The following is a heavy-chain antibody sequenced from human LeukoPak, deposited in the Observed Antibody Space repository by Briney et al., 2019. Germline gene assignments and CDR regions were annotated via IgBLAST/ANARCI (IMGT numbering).Heavy chain of an antibody. CDR3: AKGGGLRYCSSTSCLYYFDY. V-gene: IGHV3-21*01. CDR2: ISSSSSYI. CDR1: GFTFSSYS. J-gene: IGHJ4*02. Sequence: GGSLRLSCAASGFTFSSYSMNWVRQAPGKGLEWVSSISSSSSYIYYADSVKGRFTISRDNAKNSLYLQMNSLRAEDTAVYYCAKGGGLRYCSSTSCLYYFDYWGQGTLVTVSS. D-gene: IGHD2-2*01.